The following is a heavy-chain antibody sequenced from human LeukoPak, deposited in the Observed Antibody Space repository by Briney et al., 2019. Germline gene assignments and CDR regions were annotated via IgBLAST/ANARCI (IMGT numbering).Heavy chain of an antibody. D-gene: IGHD3-3*01. CDR1: GGSISTNNYY. CDR3: ARELGDWRGYYMGHFDY. V-gene: IGHV4-39*07. CDR2: IYYSESR. Sequence: SETLSLNCFVSGGSISTNNYYWGWIRQPPGKGLEWIGSIYYSESRYYNPSLKSRVTISVDTSKNQFSLKLNSVTAADTAVYHCARELGDWRGYYMGHFDYWGQGMLVTVSS. J-gene: IGHJ4*02.